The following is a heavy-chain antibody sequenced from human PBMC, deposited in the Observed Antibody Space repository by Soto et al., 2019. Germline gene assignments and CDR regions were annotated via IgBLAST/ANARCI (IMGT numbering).Heavy chain of an antibody. CDR2: INYSGST. D-gene: IGHD2-21*02. Sequence: SETLSLTCTVSDGSTDSSAYSWGWIRQPPGKGLEWIGSINYSGSTYYSPSLKSRVTISIDTSRNQLSLRLSSVTAADTAVYYCARLDCGGDCYSWYYWGQGTLVTVSS. J-gene: IGHJ4*02. CDR3: ARLDCGGDCYSWYY. CDR1: DGSTDSSAYS. V-gene: IGHV4-39*01.